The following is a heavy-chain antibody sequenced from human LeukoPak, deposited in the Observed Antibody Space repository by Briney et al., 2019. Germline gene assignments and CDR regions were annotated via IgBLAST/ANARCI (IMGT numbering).Heavy chain of an antibody. Sequence: GGSLRLSCAASGFTFSSYEMNWVRQAPGKGLEWVSYISSSGSTIYYADSVKGRFTISRDNDKNSLYLQMNSLRAEDTAVYYCARGSMDYYGSGSYFDYWGQGTLVTVSS. CDR2: ISSSGSTI. D-gene: IGHD3-10*01. J-gene: IGHJ4*02. CDR1: GFTFSSYE. CDR3: ARGSMDYYGSGSYFDY. V-gene: IGHV3-48*03.